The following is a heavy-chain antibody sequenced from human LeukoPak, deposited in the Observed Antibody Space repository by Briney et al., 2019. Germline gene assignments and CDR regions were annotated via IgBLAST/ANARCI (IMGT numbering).Heavy chain of an antibody. Sequence: GGSLRLSCEASGFTFKNAWMIWVRQAPGKGLEWVGFIRSKAYGGTTEYAASVKGRFTISRDDSKSIAYLQMNSLKTEDTAVYYCTRDLYSYGLWGQGTLVTVSS. CDR3: TRDLYSYGL. D-gene: IGHD5-18*01. V-gene: IGHV3-49*02. CDR1: GFTFKNAW. J-gene: IGHJ4*02. CDR2: IRSKAYGGTT.